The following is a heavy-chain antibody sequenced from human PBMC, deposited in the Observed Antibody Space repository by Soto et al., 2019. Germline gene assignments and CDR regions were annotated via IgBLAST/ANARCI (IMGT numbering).Heavy chain of an antibody. CDR1: GYSFTTYW. CDR3: ARLPGIADPDDAFDI. CDR2: IYPGDFDT. D-gene: IGHD6-13*01. J-gene: IGHJ3*02. V-gene: IGHV5-51*01. Sequence: GESLKISCKGSGYSFTTYWIGWVRQMPGKGLEWMGIIYPGDFDTRYSPSFQGQVTISADESISTAYLQWSSLKASDTAMYHCARLPGIADPDDAFDIWGQGTMVTVSS.